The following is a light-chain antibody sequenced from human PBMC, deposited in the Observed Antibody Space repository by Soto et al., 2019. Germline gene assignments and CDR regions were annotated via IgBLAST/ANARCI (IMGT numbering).Light chain of an antibody. CDR2: DDS. J-gene: IGLJ2*01. CDR1: KIGTKS. V-gene: IGLV3-21*02. Sequence: SYELTQPPSVSVAPGQTARITCGGNKIGTKSVHWYQQKPGQAPVLVVFDDSDRPSGIPERFSGSNSGNTATLTISGVEAGDEADYYCQVWDSSTDQNVVFGGGTKLTVL. CDR3: QVWDSSTDQNVV.